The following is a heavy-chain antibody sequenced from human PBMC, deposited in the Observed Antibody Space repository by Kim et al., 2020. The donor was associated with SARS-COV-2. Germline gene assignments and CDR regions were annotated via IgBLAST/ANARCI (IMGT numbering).Heavy chain of an antibody. V-gene: IGHV5-10-1*01. CDR3: ARQGGYYGSGSYYKLDS. CDR2: IDPSDSYT. D-gene: IGHD3-10*01. CDR1: GYSFPSYW. Sequence: GESLKISCKGSGYSFPSYWISWVRQMPGKGLEWMGRIDPSDSYTNYSPSFQGHVTISVDKSISTAYLQWSSLKASDTAIYYCARQGGYYGSGSYYKLDSWGQGTLVTVSS. J-gene: IGHJ4*02.